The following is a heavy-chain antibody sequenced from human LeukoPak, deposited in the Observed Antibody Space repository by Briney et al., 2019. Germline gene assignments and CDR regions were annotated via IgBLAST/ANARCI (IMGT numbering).Heavy chain of an antibody. Sequence: PGRSLRLSCTASGFTFGDYAMSWVRQAPGKGLVWVGFISSKAYGGTIEYAASVKVRFTISRDDSKSIAYLQMKSVKTEDTAVYYCSTDRGTTAGTGDDYWGQGTLVTVSS. V-gene: IGHV3-49*04. CDR3: STDRGTTAGTGDDY. CDR1: GFTFGDYA. CDR2: ISSKAYGGTI. J-gene: IGHJ4*02. D-gene: IGHD7-27*01.